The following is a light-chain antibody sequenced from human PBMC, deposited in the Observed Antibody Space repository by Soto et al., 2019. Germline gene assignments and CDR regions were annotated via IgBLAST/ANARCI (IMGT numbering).Light chain of an antibody. V-gene: IGKV3-15*01. CDR1: ESVNVN. CDR3: QHYNRWPLT. Sequence: ETVMTQSPATLSVSPGERVTLSCWASESVNVNLAWYHQKPGQTPRLLIYDASTRAAGIPASFSGSGSGTEFTLTISSLQSEDFGVYYCQHYNRWPLTFGGGTKVEIK. CDR2: DAS. J-gene: IGKJ4*01.